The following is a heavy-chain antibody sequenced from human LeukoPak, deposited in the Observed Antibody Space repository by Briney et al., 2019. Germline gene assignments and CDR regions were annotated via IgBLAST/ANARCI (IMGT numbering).Heavy chain of an antibody. J-gene: IGHJ6*03. CDR2: ICGSGGST. Sequence: GGSLRLSCAASGFTFSSYAMSWVRQAPGKGLEWVSAICGSGGSTYYADSVKGRFTISRANSKYTLYLQMNSPRAADTAVYYCAKRSPSYSDTNYYYYYMDVWGKGTTVTVSS. CDR1: GFTFSSYA. V-gene: IGHV3-23*01. D-gene: IGHD4-17*01. CDR3: AKRSPSYSDTNYYYYYMDV.